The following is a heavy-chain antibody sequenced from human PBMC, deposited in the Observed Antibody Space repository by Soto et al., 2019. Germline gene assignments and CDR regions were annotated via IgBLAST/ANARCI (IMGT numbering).Heavy chain of an antibody. CDR3: AREAGTWHLPLNWFDP. CDR2: INSDGSST. J-gene: IGHJ5*02. V-gene: IGHV3-74*01. CDR1: GFTFRSYW. D-gene: IGHD6-19*01. Sequence: PGGSLRLSCAASGFTFRSYWMQWVRQAPGKGLVWVSWINSDGSSTSYADSVKGRFTISRDNAKNSLYLQMNSLRDEDTAVYYCAREAGTWHLPLNWFDPWGQGTLVTVS.